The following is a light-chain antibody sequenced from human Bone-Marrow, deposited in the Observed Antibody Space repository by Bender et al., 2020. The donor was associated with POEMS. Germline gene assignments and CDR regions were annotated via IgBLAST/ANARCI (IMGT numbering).Light chain of an antibody. CDR1: SGDVGGYNY. V-gene: IGLV2-11*01. CDR2: DVD. CDR3: SSYAGNNNLV. Sequence: QSALTQPRSVSGSPGQSVTISCTGTSGDVGGYNYVSWYEQHPGKAPKLMIYDVDKRPSGVPDRFSGSKSGNTASLTVSGLQAEDEADYYCSSYAGNNNLVFGGGTKLTVL. J-gene: IGLJ3*02.